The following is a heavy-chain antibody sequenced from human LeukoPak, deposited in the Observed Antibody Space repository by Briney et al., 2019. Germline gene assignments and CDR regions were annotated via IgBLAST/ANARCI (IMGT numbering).Heavy chain of an antibody. D-gene: IGHD2-15*01. CDR2: ISSNGGST. Sequence: PGGSLRLSCAASGFTFSSYAMHWVRQAPGKGLEYVSAISSNGGSTYYANSVKGRFTISRDNSKNTLYLQMGSLRAEDMAVYYCARVLRNCSGGSCYSRLLDYWGQGTLVTVSS. J-gene: IGHJ4*02. CDR3: ARVLRNCSGGSCYSRLLDY. CDR1: GFTFSSYA. V-gene: IGHV3-64*01.